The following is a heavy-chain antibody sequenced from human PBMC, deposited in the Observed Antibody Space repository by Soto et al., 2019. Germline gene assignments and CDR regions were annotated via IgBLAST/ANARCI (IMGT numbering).Heavy chain of an antibody. CDR3: ARGSSIAGLYYGMDV. CDR2: IYHSGST. CDR1: GGSISSGAYS. Sequence: SETLSLTCAVSGGSISSGAYSWSWIRQPPGKGLEWIGYIYHSGSTYYNPSLKSRATISVDRSKNQFSLKLSSVTAADTAVYYCARGSSIAGLYYGMDVWGQGTTVTVAS. V-gene: IGHV4-30-2*01. J-gene: IGHJ6*02. D-gene: IGHD6-6*01.